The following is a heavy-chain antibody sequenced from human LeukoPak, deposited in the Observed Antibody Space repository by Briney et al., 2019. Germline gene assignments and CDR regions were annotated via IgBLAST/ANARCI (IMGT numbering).Heavy chain of an antibody. Sequence: SETLSLTCTVSGGSISSSSYYWGWIRQPPGKGLEWIGSIYYSGSTYYNPSLKSRVTISVDTSKNQFSLKLSSVTAADTAVYYCARGGDYYDSSGYYTRLFDYWGQGTLVTVSS. J-gene: IGHJ4*02. CDR3: ARGGDYYDSSGYYTRLFDY. CDR1: GGSISSSSYY. D-gene: IGHD3-22*01. CDR2: IYYSGST. V-gene: IGHV4-39*07.